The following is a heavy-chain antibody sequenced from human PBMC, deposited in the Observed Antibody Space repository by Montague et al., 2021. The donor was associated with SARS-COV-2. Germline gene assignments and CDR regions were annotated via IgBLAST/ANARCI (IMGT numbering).Heavy chain of an antibody. V-gene: IGHV4-59*12. CDR1: SGSLSGYY. D-gene: IGHD2-8*02. J-gene: IGHJ4*02. Sequence: SETLSLTCTASSGSLSGYYWSWIRQPPGKGLEWIGFTHYNGTTKYNPSLKSRLNMSLDTSKNQFSLTLNSVTAADTAIYYCARGTAYDHVYYWGQGAPVTVAS. CDR2: THYNGTT. CDR3: ARGTAYDHVYY.